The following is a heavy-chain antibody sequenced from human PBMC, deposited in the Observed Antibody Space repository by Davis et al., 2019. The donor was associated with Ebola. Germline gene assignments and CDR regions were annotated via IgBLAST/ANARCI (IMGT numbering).Heavy chain of an antibody. CDR2: IHHSGTT. Sequence: PSETLSLTCAVSGDSITSDDWWSWVRQTPGKGLEWLGEIHHSGTTHYNPSLKSRVTMSVDTSKNLFSLTMTSVTAADTAIYYCAAVPTSWGQGTLVTVSS. V-gene: IGHV4-55*02. J-gene: IGHJ5*02. CDR3: AAVPTS. CDR1: GDSITSDDW.